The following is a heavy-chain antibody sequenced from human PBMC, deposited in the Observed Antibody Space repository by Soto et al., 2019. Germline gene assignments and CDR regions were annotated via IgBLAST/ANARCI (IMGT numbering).Heavy chain of an antibody. CDR2: ISGSGGST. V-gene: IGHV3-23*01. Sequence: EVQLLESGGGLVQPGGSLRLSCAASGFTFSGYAMNWVRQAPGKGLEWVSSISGSGGSTYYADSVKGRFTISRDNSKNPLYLQMKRLRAEDTALYYWAKEWAAGWGQPKEAFEIWGQGTMVTVSS. CDR1: GFTFSGYA. CDR3: AKEWAAGWGQPKEAFEI. J-gene: IGHJ3*02. D-gene: IGHD3-16*01.